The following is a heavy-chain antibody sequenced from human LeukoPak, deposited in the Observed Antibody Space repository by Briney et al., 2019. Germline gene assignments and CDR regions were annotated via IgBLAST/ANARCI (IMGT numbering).Heavy chain of an antibody. Sequence: RSMRLSCAASGFTFSSYGMHWVRQAPGKGLEWVAVIWYDGSNKYYADSVKGRFTISRDNSKNTLYLQMNSLRAEDTAVYYCARDLLTAMPFDYWGQGTLVTVSS. V-gene: IGHV3-33*01. CDR1: GFTFSSYG. J-gene: IGHJ4*02. CDR2: IWYDGSNK. D-gene: IGHD2-2*01. CDR3: ARDLLTAMPFDY.